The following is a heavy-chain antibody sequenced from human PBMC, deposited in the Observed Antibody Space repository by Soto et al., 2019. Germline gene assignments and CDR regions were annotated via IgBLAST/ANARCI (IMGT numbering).Heavy chain of an antibody. V-gene: IGHV3-74*01. CDR3: AKREGNTYGLFH. J-gene: IGHJ4*02. CDR1: GFSFSSYW. Sequence: EVQLVESGGGLVQPGGSLRLSCAASGFSFSSYWIHWVRQAPGKGLVWASRIKTDGSSTDYADSVKGRFTISRDNAKNTLYLQMNSLSAEDTAVYYCAKREGNTYGLFHWGQGTLVTVSS. D-gene: IGHD5-18*01. CDR2: IKTDGSST.